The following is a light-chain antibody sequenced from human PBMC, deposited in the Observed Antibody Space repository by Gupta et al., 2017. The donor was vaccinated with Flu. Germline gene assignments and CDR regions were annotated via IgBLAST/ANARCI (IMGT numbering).Light chain of an antibody. Sequence: QSALTQPPSASGSPGQSVTISCTGTSSDVGGFNYVSWYQQHPGRAPKLIIYEVTKRPSGVPDRFSGSKSGITASLTVSGLQAEEEADYYCSSYAVANKRVFGTGTKVTVL. V-gene: IGLV2-8*01. CDR1: SSDVGGFNY. J-gene: IGLJ1*01. CDR3: SSYAVANKRV. CDR2: EVT.